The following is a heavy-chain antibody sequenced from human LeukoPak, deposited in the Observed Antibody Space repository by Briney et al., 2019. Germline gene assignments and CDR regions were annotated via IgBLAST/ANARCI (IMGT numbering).Heavy chain of an antibody. CDR1: GFTFSSYS. CDR2: ISSSSSTI. J-gene: IGHJ4*02. D-gene: IGHD3-10*01. V-gene: IGHV3-48*04. CDR3: ARDRTLYGSGSYYNA. Sequence: PGGSLRLSCAASGFTFSSYSMNWVRQAPGKGLEWVSYISSSSSTIYYADPVKGRFTISRDNAKNSLYLQMNSLRAEDTAVYYCARDRTLYGSGSYYNAGGQGTLVTVSS.